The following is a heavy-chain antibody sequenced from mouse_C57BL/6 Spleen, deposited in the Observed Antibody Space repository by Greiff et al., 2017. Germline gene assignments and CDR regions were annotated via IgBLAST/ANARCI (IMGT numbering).Heavy chain of an antibody. CDR2: IYPGDGDT. CDR1: GYAFSSFW. D-gene: IGHD2-5*01. V-gene: IGHV1-80*01. Sequence: QVQLQQSGAELVKPGASVKISCKASGYAFSSFWMNWVRQRPGKGLVWIGQIYPGDGDTNYNGKFKGKATLTADKSSSTAYMQLSSLTSEDSAVYFCARRYSNYVGFADWGQGTLVTVSA. CDR3: ARRYSNYVGFAD. J-gene: IGHJ3*01.